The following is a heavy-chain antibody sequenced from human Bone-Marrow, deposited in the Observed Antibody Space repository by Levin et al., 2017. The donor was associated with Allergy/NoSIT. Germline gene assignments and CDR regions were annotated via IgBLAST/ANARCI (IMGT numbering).Heavy chain of an antibody. D-gene: IGHD1-14*01. J-gene: IGHJ5*02. CDR3: ARDLAEHQLTNWFDP. V-gene: IGHV3-30*04. Sequence: LSLTCAASGFTFTDYALHWVRQAPGKGLEWVAVIPYDGSNTYYADFVKGRFTISRDNSKNTLYLQMNSLRPEDTAVYYCARDLAEHQLTNWFDPWGQGTLVTVSS. CDR2: IPYDGSNT. CDR1: GFTFTDYA.